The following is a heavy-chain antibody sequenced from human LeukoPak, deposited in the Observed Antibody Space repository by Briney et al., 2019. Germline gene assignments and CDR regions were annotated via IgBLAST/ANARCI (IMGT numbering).Heavy chain of an antibody. V-gene: IGHV4-39*01. Sequence: SETLSLTCTVSGGSISSSSYYWGWIRQPPGNGLEWLGEINHSGSTNYNPSLKSRVTISVDTSKNQFSLKLSSVTAADTAVYYCARHGRYSSSWMVPPSPYFDYRGQGTLVTVFS. CDR3: ARHGRYSSSWMVPPSPYFDY. CDR2: INHSGST. J-gene: IGHJ4*02. D-gene: IGHD6-13*01. CDR1: GGSISSSSYY.